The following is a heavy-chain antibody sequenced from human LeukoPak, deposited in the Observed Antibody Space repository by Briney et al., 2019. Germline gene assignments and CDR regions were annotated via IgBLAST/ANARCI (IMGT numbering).Heavy chain of an antibody. Sequence: PGGSLRLSCAASGFTFSSYGMHWVRQAPGKGLEWVAFIRYDGSNKYYADSVKGRFTISRDNSKNTLYLQMNSLRAEDTAVYYCARGLGTDHYGSGSYEDAFDIWGQGTMVTVSS. CDR1: GFTFSSYG. V-gene: IGHV3-30*02. J-gene: IGHJ3*02. CDR2: IRYDGSNK. D-gene: IGHD3-10*01. CDR3: ARGLGTDHYGSGSYEDAFDI.